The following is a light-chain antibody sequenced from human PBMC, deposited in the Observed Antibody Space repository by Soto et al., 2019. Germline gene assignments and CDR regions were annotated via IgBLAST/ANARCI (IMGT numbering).Light chain of an antibody. J-gene: IGLJ2*01. CDR3: QSSDSSLSGVI. CDR1: SSNFGAGYA. V-gene: IGLV1-40*01. CDR2: DNN. Sequence: QSVLTQPPSVSGAPGQRVTISCTGSSSNFGAGYAVHWYHQLPGTAPKLLIYDNNNRPSGVPDRFSGSKSGTSASLAITGLQAEDEAEYYCQSSDSSLSGVIFGGGTKLTVL.